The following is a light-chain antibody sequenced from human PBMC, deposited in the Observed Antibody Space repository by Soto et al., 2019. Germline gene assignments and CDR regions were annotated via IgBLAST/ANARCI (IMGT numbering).Light chain of an antibody. CDR2: DAS. Sequence: EIVFTQSPATLSLSPGERSTLSFISSQSVSSYLAWYQQKPGQAPRLLIYDASNRATGIPARFSGSGSGTDFTLTISSLEPEDFAVYYCQQRSNWPPITFGQGTLLEIK. CDR3: QQRSNWPPIT. CDR1: QSVSSY. V-gene: IGKV3-11*01. J-gene: IGKJ5*01.